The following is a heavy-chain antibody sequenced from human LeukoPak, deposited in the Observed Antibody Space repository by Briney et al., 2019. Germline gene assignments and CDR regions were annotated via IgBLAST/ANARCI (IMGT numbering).Heavy chain of an antibody. CDR1: GFTFSSYG. CDR3: ARRRAYYYDSSGYWPPDY. CDR2: ISSSGSTI. J-gene: IGHJ4*02. Sequence: GGSLRLSCAASGFTFSSYGMHWVRQAPGKGLEWVSYISSSGSTIYYADSVKGRFTISRDNAKNSLYLQMNSLRAEDTAVYYCARRRAYYYDSSGYWPPDYWGQGTLVTVSS. V-gene: IGHV3-48*04. D-gene: IGHD3-22*01.